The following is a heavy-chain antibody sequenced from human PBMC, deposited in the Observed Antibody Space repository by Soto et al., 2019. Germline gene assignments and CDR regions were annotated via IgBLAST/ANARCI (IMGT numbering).Heavy chain of an antibody. CDR2: IYPGDSDT. V-gene: IGHV5-51*01. Sequence: GESLKISCKGSGYDFTHYWIAWVRQTPGKGLEWMGVIYPGDSDTKYSPSFQGQVTISADKSIDTAYLQRSGLKASDTAIYYCARAVGYSDPSDFYSPGQWGQRTLVTVSS. CDR3: ARAVGYSDPSDFYSPGQ. J-gene: IGHJ4*02. D-gene: IGHD3-3*01. CDR1: GYDFTHYW.